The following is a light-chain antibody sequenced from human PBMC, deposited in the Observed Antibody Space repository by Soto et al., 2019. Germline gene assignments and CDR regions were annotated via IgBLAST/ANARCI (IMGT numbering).Light chain of an antibody. CDR1: SSNIGNNY. J-gene: IGLJ3*02. CDR3: GTWDSILSAEV. CDR2: END. Sequence: QSVLTQPPSVSAAPGQKVTMSCSGSSSNIGNNYVSWYQQLPGTAPKLLIYENDKRPSGIPDRFSGSKSGASATLGITGLQTGDEADYYCGTWDSILSAEVFGGGTQLTVL. V-gene: IGLV1-51*02.